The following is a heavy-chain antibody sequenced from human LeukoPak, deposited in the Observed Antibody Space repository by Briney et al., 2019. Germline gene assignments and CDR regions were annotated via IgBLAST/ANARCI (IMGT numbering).Heavy chain of an antibody. Sequence: SETLSLTCAVYGGSFSGYYWSWIRQPPGKGLEWIGEINHSGSTNYNPSLKSRVTLSVDTSKNQFSLKLSSVTAADTAVYYCARGITMVRGEEDFDYWGQGTLVTVSS. D-gene: IGHD3-10*01. J-gene: IGHJ4*02. CDR1: GGSFSGYY. CDR3: ARGITMVRGEEDFDY. CDR2: INHSGST. V-gene: IGHV4-34*01.